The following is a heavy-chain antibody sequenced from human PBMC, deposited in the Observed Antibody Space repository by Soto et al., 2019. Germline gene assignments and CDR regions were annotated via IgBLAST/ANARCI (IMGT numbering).Heavy chain of an antibody. CDR2: ISGSGSTI. Sequence: GGSLRLSCEATGFTFSSHEMNWIRQTPGKRLEWIAKISGSGSTINYADSVKGRFTISRDNVQRTLHLQMDRLRGEDTGVYYCAGGGVYWGRGTLVIVSS. D-gene: IGHD2-8*01. CDR1: GFTFSSHE. CDR3: AGGGVY. V-gene: IGHV3-48*03. J-gene: IGHJ1*01.